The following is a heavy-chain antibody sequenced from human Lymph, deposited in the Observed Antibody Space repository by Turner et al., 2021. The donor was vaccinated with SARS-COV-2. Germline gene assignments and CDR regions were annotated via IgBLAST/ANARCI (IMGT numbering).Heavy chain of an antibody. CDR3: ARDRDSSGWVDY. CDR1: GFSFSSYA. Sequence: VQLLLSGGGVVLPGRSLRLPCPASGFSFSSYAMHWVRQATGKGLEWVAFISYDGSDKYYADSVKGRFTFSRDNSKNELYLQMNSMRAEDTAVYYCARDRDSSGWVDYWGQGTLVTVSS. CDR2: ISYDGSDK. D-gene: IGHD3-22*01. J-gene: IGHJ4*02. V-gene: IGHV3-30*04.